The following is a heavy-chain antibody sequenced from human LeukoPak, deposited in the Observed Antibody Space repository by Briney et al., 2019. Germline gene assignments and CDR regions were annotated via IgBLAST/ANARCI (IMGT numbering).Heavy chain of an antibody. CDR1: GGSFSGYY. CDR2: INHSGST. D-gene: IGHD3-3*01. V-gene: IGHV4-34*01. CDR3: ARLGKNDFWSGYAFDY. Sequence: SETLSLTCAVYGGSFSGYYWSWIRQPPGKGLEWIGEINHSGSTNYNPSLKSRVTISVDTSKNQFSLKLSSVTAADTAVYYCARLGKNDFWSGYAFDYWGQGTLVTVSS. J-gene: IGHJ4*02.